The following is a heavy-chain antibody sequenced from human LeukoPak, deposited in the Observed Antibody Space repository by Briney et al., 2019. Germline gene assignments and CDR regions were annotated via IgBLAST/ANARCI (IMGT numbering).Heavy chain of an antibody. CDR2: ISGSGGVT. V-gene: IGHV3-23*01. CDR1: GFTFSSDT. D-gene: IGHD3-9*01. J-gene: IGHJ4*02. CDR3: AGPHDYHYDIVTFDY. Sequence: PGGSLRLSCVASGFTFSSDTMSWVRPALQTGLGWVSAISGSGGVTYYTDSVKGRFTISRDNSKNTLYLQMNSLRAEDTAVYYCAGPHDYHYDIVTFDYWGQGTLVTVSS.